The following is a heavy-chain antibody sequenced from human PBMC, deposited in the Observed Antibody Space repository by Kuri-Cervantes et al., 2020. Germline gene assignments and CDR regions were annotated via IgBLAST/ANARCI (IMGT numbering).Heavy chain of an antibody. D-gene: IGHD6-19*01. Sequence: ETLSLTCTASRFTFSTYNMNWVRQAPGKGLEWVSSISSSGGYIYYADSVKGRFTISRDNSKNTLYLQMNSLRAEDTAVYYCARVSSGWWLSYDAFDIWGKGTMVTVSS. CDR3: ARVSSGWWLSYDAFDI. V-gene: IGHV3-21*01. CDR2: ISSSGGYI. J-gene: IGHJ3*02. CDR1: RFTFSTYN.